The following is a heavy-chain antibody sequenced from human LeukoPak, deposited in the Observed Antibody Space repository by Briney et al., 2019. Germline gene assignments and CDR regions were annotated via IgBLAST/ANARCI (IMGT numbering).Heavy chain of an antibody. Sequence: QPGGSLRLSCAASGFTFSSYAMNWVRQAPGKGLEWVSAISGSGGSTYYADSVKGRFTISRDNSKNTLYLQMNSLRAEDTAVYYCAKHRSWYTSRSELDPWGQGTLVTVSS. CDR1: GFTFSSYA. D-gene: IGHD6-13*01. J-gene: IGHJ5*02. V-gene: IGHV3-23*01. CDR3: AKHRSWYTSRSELDP. CDR2: ISGSGGST.